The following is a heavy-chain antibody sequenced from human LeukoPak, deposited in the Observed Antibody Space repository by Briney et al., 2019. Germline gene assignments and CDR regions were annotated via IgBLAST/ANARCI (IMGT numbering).Heavy chain of an antibody. V-gene: IGHV4-34*01. CDR3: AMLYYRRSSGLHDY. Sequence: ETLSLTCAVYGGSFNSSYWSWIRQPPGKGLEWNGEITHTGSTKYNPSLESRVTISLDTSKNQFSLNLRSMTAADTAVYYCAMLYYRRSSGLHDYWGQGSLVAVSS. CDR2: ITHTGST. CDR1: GGSFNSSY. D-gene: IGHD1-26*01. J-gene: IGHJ4*02.